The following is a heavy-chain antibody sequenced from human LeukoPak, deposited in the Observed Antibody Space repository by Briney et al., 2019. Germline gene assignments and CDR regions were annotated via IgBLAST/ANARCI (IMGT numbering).Heavy chain of an antibody. Sequence: SETLSLTCTVSGYSISSGYYWGWIRQPPGKGLEWIGSIYHSGSTYYNPSLKSRVTISVDTSNNQLSLKLSSVTAADTAVYYCAREITSGYYFLDYWGQGTLVTVSS. J-gene: IGHJ4*02. D-gene: IGHD2/OR15-2a*01. CDR3: AREITSGYYFLDY. CDR1: GYSISSGYY. CDR2: IYHSGST. V-gene: IGHV4-38-2*02.